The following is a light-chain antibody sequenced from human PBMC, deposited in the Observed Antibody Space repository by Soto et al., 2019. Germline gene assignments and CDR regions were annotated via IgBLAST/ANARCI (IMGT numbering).Light chain of an antibody. CDR2: EVS. Sequence: QSALTQPASVSGSPGQSITISCTGTSSDVGGYNYVSWYQQHPGKAPKLMIFEVSNRPSGVSNRFSGSKSGSTASLTISGLQAEDEADYYCSSYTNSNTQVFGGGTKLTVL. CDR1: SSDVGGYNY. J-gene: IGLJ3*02. V-gene: IGLV2-14*01. CDR3: SSYTNSNTQV.